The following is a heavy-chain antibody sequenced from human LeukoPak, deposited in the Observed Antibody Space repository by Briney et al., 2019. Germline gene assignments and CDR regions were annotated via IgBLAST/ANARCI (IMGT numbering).Heavy chain of an antibody. CDR1: GGSISDYY. CDR3: ARHWLEAAKTYSYWFDP. D-gene: IGHD6-13*01. Sequence: SETLSLTCSVSGGSISDYYWSWIRQPPGKGLEWIGYVYRGGTINYNPSVKSRVTMSLDTSKNQISLMLNSVTAADTAIYYCARHWLEAAKTYSYWFDPWGQGTLVTVSS. CDR2: VYRGGTI. V-gene: IGHV4-4*09. J-gene: IGHJ5*02.